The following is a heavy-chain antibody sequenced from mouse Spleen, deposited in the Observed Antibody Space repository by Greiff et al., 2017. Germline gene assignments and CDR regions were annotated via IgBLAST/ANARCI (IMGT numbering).Heavy chain of an antibody. CDR2: IDPSDSET. D-gene: IGHD1-1*01. J-gene: IGHJ2*01. V-gene: IGHV1-52*01. Sequence: QVQLQQSGAELVRPGSSVKLSCKASGYTFTSYWMHWVKQRPIQGLEWIGNIDPSDSETHYNQKFKDKATLTVDKSSSTAYMQLSSLTSEDSAVYYCARSPYYYGSSRDYFDYWGQGTTLTVSS. CDR1: GYTFTSYW. CDR3: ARSPYYYGSSRDYFDY.